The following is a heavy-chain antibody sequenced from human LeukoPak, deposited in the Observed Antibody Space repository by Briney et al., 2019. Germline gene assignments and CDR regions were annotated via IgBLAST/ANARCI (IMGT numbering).Heavy chain of an antibody. Sequence: SETLSLTCAVYGGSFSGYYWSWIRQPPGKGLEWIGEINHSGSTNYNPSLKSRVTISVGTSKNQFSLKLSSVTAADTAVYYCARAPQSDYGTHWYFDLWGRGTLVTVSS. CDR1: GGSFSGYY. D-gene: IGHD4-17*01. CDR2: INHSGST. CDR3: ARAPQSDYGTHWYFDL. J-gene: IGHJ2*01. V-gene: IGHV4-34*01.